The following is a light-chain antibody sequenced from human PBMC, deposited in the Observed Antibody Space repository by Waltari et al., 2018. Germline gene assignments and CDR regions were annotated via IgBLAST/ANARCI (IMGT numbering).Light chain of an antibody. Sequence: EVVMTQSPVTLSVSPGERVTLSCRASQSVSSDLAWYQQKPGQAPRLLIYDASTRATGIPVRFSGSGSGTDFTLTITNIQSEDFAVYFCQQYDIWPPLTFGQGTRLDIK. CDR1: QSVSSD. J-gene: IGKJ5*01. CDR2: DAS. V-gene: IGKV3-15*01. CDR3: QQYDIWPPLT.